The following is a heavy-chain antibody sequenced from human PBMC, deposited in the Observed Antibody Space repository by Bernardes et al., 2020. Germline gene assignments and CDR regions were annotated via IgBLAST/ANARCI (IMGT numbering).Heavy chain of an antibody. CDR2: ITGSGGST. V-gene: IGHV3-23*01. J-gene: IGHJ4*02. Sequence: GGSLRLSCAVSGFTFSSHAMNWVRQAPGKGLEWVSAITGSGGSTYYADSVKGRFTISRDNSKNTLFLQMNSLRVEDTAVYYCAKVYGGREPYSSSSGPGWGQGTLVTVSS. CDR3: AKVYGGREPYSSSSGPG. CDR1: GFTFSSHA. D-gene: IGHD6-6*01.